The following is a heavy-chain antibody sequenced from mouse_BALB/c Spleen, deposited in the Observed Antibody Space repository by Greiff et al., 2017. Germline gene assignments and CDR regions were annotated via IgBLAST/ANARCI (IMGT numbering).Heavy chain of an antibody. CDR2: ISSGGGST. Sequence: EVQGVESGGGLVKPGGSLKLSCAASGFAFSSYDMSWVRQTPEKRLEWVAYISSGGGSTYYPDTVKGRFTISRDNAKNTLYLQMSSLKSEDTAMYYCARGVGYDYWGQGTTLTVSS. J-gene: IGHJ2*01. V-gene: IGHV5-12-1*01. CDR1: GFAFSSYD. CDR3: ARGVGYDY. D-gene: IGHD2-2*01.